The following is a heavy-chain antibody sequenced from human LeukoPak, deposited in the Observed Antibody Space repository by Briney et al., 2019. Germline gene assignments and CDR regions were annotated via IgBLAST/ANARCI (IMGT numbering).Heavy chain of an antibody. D-gene: IGHD2-21*02. CDR3: ARGGQPLLGNWFDP. CDR1: GGSLSSGSYY. Sequence: SETLSLTCTVSGGSLSSGSYYWGWIRQPPGKGLEWIGSIYYSGSTNYNPSLKSRLTISVHTSKNQFSMKLSSVTAADTAVYYCARGGQPLLGNWFDPWGRGTLVTVSS. CDR2: IYYSGST. J-gene: IGHJ5*02. V-gene: IGHV4-39*01.